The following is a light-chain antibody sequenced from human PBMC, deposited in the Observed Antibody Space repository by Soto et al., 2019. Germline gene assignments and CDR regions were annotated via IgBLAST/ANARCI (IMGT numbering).Light chain of an antibody. Sequence: EIVLAQSPGTLSLSPGGRPTLSCRASQGFSSYLVWYQRKPGQAPRLLIYDASNRATGIPARFSGSGSGTEFTLTISSLQSEDFAVYYCQQYNNWPRTFGQGTKVDIK. CDR2: DAS. V-gene: IGKV3-15*01. CDR3: QQYNNWPRT. J-gene: IGKJ1*01. CDR1: QGFSSY.